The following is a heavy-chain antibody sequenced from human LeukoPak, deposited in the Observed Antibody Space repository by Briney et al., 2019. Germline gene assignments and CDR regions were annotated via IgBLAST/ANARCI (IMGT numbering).Heavy chain of an antibody. CDR3: ARDRGVTARPTAFGY. Sequence: ASVKVSCKASGYNFISYAMHWVRQAPGQGLEWMGWISTGDGNTEYSQKFQGRVTISRDISASTAYMELTSLRSEDTAVYYCARDRGVTARPTAFGYWGQGTLVTVSS. J-gene: IGHJ4*02. CDR1: GYNFISYA. CDR2: ISTGDGNT. D-gene: IGHD6-6*01. V-gene: IGHV1-3*04.